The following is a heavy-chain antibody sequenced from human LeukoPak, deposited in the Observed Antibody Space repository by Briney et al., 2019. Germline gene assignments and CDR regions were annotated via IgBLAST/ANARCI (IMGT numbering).Heavy chain of an antibody. CDR2: ISYDGSSK. V-gene: IGHV3-30*04. CDR3: AKDIVVVTAGSNAFDI. D-gene: IGHD2-21*02. J-gene: IGHJ3*02. Sequence: GGSLRLSCAASGFTFSTYAMHWVRQAPGKGLEWVAVISYDGSSKYYADSVKGRFTISRDNSKNTLYLQMNSLRAEDTAIYYCAKDIVVVTAGSNAFDIWGQGTMVTVSS. CDR1: GFTFSTYA.